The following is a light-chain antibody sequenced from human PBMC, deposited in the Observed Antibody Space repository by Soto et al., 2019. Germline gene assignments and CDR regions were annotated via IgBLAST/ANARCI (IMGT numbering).Light chain of an antibody. V-gene: IGKV3D-15*01. CDR2: GAS. CDR1: QSVSGN. Sequence: EIVMTQSPATLSVSPGERATLSCRASQSVSGNLAWYQQKPGQAPRLLIYGASTRTTGIPARFSGSGSGTEFTLTITSLQSEDFAVYYCQQYNNWPPTFGQGTKVEIK. CDR3: QQYNNWPPT. J-gene: IGKJ1*01.